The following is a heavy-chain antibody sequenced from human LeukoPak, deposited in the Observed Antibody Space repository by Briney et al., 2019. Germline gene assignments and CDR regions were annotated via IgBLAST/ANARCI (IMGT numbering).Heavy chain of an antibody. V-gene: IGHV4-39*01. CDR1: GDSISSSGYY. CDR3: ARHLNYYYYYYMDV. Sequence: SETLSLTCTVSGDSISSSGYYSTWIRQTPGRGLEWIGSIYYSGSTHYNPSLKSRVTISVDTSKNQFSLNLTSVTAADTAVYYCARHLNYYYYYYMDVWGKGTTVTVSS. J-gene: IGHJ6*03. CDR2: IYYSGST.